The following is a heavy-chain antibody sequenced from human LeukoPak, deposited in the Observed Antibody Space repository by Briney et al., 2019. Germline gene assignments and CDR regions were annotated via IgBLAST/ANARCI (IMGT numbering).Heavy chain of an antibody. D-gene: IGHD6-6*01. Sequence: GRSLRLSCAASGFTFSSYVMHWVRKAPGKGLEWVAVIWYDGSNKYYADSVRGRFTISRDNSKNTLYLQMNSLRAEDTAVYYCARDRYSSSSPFDYWGQGTLVTVSS. J-gene: IGHJ4*02. V-gene: IGHV3-33*01. CDR2: IWYDGSNK. CDR1: GFTFSSYV. CDR3: ARDRYSSSSPFDY.